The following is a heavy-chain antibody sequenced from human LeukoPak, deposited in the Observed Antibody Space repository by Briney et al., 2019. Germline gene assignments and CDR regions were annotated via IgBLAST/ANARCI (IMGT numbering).Heavy chain of an antibody. V-gene: IGHV3-23*01. CDR2: ISGSGGRT. Sequence: GGSLRLSCAASGFTVSSNYMSWVRQAPGKGLEWVSAISGSGGRTYYADSVKGRFTISRDNSKNTLYLQMNSLRAEDTAVYNCAKGDFYGSGRDYYYYMDVWGKGTTVTISS. J-gene: IGHJ6*03. CDR1: GFTVSSNY. D-gene: IGHD3-10*01. CDR3: AKGDFYGSGRDYYYYMDV.